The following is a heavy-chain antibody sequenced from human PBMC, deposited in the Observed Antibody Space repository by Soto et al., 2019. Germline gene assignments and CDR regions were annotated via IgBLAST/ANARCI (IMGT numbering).Heavy chain of an antibody. J-gene: IGHJ4*02. V-gene: IGHV3-11*01. CDR1: GFTFSDYY. CDR2: ISSSGSTI. Sequence: GGSLRLSCAASGFTFSDYYMSWIRQAPGKGLEWVSYISSSGSTIYYADSVKGRFTISRDNAKNSLYLQMNSLRAEDPAVYYCARGSDYSNPDLDYWGQGTLVTVSS. CDR3: ARGSDYSNPDLDY. D-gene: IGHD4-4*01.